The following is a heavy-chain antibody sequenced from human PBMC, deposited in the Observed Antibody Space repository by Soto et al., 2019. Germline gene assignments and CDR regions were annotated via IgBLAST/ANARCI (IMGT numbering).Heavy chain of an antibody. V-gene: IGHV3-74*01. Sequence: EVQLVESGGGLVQPGGSQRLSCAASAFTFKNHWMHWVRQVPGRGPVWVSRINGDGSFTSYADAVKGQFTISRDNDKNTLSLQMKILRAEDTAVYYCARERYDVYDNSGFDHWGQGTLVTVS. CDR1: AFTFKNHW. D-gene: IGHD3-22*01. J-gene: IGHJ4*02. CDR3: ARERYDVYDNSGFDH. CDR2: INGDGSFT.